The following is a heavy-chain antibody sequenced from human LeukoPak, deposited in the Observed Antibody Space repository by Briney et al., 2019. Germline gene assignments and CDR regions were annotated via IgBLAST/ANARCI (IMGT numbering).Heavy chain of an antibody. D-gene: IGHD6-19*01. Sequence: SETLSLTCTVSDGAIAGYSWSWIRQPPGKGLEWIGEINHSGSTNYNPSLKSRVTISVDTSKNQFSLKLSSVTAADTAVYYCARQGYSSGHHTYWGQGTLVTVSS. CDR1: DGAIAGYS. CDR2: INHSGST. CDR3: ARQGYSSGHHTY. V-gene: IGHV4-34*01. J-gene: IGHJ4*02.